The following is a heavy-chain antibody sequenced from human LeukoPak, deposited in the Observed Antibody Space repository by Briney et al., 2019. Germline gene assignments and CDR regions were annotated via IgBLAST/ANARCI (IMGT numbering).Heavy chain of an antibody. V-gene: IGHV3-49*04. D-gene: IGHD3-9*01. J-gene: IGHJ4*02. CDR2: IRSKAYGGTT. Sequence: PGGSLRLSCAASGFTFSSYEMNWVRQAPGKGLEWVGFIRSKAYGGTTEYAASVKGRFTLSRDDSKSIAYLQMNSLKTEDTAVYYCTREQLRYFDWYQGYYFDSWGQGTLVTVSS. CDR3: TREQLRYFDWYQGYYFDS. CDR1: GFTFSSYE.